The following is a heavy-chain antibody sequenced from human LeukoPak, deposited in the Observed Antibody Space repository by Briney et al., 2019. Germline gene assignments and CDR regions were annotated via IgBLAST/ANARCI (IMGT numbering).Heavy chain of an antibody. J-gene: IGHJ4*02. CDR3: AKDWANGDYIDH. V-gene: IGHV3-30*18. CDR2: VSYDGTNE. CDR1: GFTFSDYG. Sequence: PGRSLRLSCAASGFTFSDYGMHWVRQAPGKGLERVAVVSYDGTNEKYADPVKGRFTISRDNSKNTLSLQMNSLRADDTAVYYCAKDWANGDYIDHWGQGTLVTVSS. D-gene: IGHD2-8*01.